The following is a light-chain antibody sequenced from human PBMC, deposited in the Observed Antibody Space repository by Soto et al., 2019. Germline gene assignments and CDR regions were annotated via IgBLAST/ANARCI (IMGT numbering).Light chain of an antibody. CDR2: DTS. V-gene: IGKV3-15*01. J-gene: IGKJ4*01. CDR3: LEYKKWPLT. Sequence: EIVMTQSPATLSVSPGERATLSCRASQSLSSNLAWYQQKPGQAPRLLIYDTSTRATAIPARFSGSGSGTEFTLTISSLQSEDFAVYYCLEYKKWPLTFGGVTKVEIK. CDR1: QSLSSN.